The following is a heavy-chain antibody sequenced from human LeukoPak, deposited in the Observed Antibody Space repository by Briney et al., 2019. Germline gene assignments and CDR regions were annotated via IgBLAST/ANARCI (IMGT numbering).Heavy chain of an antibody. J-gene: IGHJ4*02. CDR1: GFTFSSYA. CDR3: ASARMVAPPFFDY. V-gene: IGHV4-34*01. CDR2: INHSGST. D-gene: IGHD5-12*01. Sequence: SGGSLRLSCAASGFTFSSYAMSWVRQPPGKGLEWIGEINHSGSTNYNPSLKSRVTISVDTSKNQFSLKLSSVTAADTAVYYCASARMVAPPFFDYWGQGTLVTVSS.